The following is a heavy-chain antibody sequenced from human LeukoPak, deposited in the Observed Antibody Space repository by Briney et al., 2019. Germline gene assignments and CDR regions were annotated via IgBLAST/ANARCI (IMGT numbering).Heavy chain of an antibody. CDR2: INHSGST. D-gene: IGHD6-19*01. J-gene: IGHJ2*01. V-gene: IGHV4-34*01. Sequence: SETLSLTCAVYGVSFSGYYWSWIRQPPGKGLEWIGEINHSGSTNYNPSLKSRVTISVDTSKNQFSLKLSSVTAADTAVYYCARGARRDSSGWYFRPSYWYFDLWGRGTLVTVSS. CDR3: ARGARRDSSGWYFRPSYWYFDL. CDR1: GVSFSGYY.